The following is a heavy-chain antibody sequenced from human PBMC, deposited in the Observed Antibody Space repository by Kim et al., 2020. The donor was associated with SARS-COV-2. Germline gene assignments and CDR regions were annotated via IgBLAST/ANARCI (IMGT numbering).Heavy chain of an antibody. CDR1: GFTFSSYG. Sequence: GGSLRLSCAASGFTFSSYGMHWVRQAPGKGLEWVAVISYDGSNKYYADSVKGRFTISRDNSKNTPYLQMNSLRAEDRAVYYCGSLGWEAFDIWGQGTRVTVSS. J-gene: IGHJ3*02. V-gene: IGHV3-30*03. D-gene: IGHD1-26*01. CDR2: ISYDGSNK. CDR3: GSLGWEAFDI.